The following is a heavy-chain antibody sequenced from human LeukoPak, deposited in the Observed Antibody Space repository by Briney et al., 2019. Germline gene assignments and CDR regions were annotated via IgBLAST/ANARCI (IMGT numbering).Heavy chain of an antibody. V-gene: IGHV3-11*01. Sequence: PGGSLRLSCAASGFTFSDYYMSWIRQAPGKGLEWVSYISSSGSTIYYADSVKGRFTISRDNAKNSLYLQMNSLRAEDTAVYYCARVVYYYDSSGYYYGYYFDYWGQGTLVTVSS. J-gene: IGHJ4*02. CDR3: ARVVYYYDSSGYYYGYYFDY. D-gene: IGHD3-22*01. CDR2: ISSSGSTI. CDR1: GFTFSDYY.